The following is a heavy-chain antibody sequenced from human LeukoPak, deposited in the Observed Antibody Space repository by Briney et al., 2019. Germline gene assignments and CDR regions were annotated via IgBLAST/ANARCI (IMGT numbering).Heavy chain of an antibody. CDR2: IYHSGST. CDR1: GYSISSGYY. Sequence: PSETLSLTCAVSGYSISSGYYWGWIRQPPGKGLEWIGSIYHSGSTYYNPSLKSRVTISVDTSKNQFSLKLSSVTAADTAVYYCARGWGSSGWYILFGYWGQGTLVTVSS. D-gene: IGHD6-19*01. CDR3: ARGWGSSGWYILFGY. J-gene: IGHJ4*02. V-gene: IGHV4-38-2*01.